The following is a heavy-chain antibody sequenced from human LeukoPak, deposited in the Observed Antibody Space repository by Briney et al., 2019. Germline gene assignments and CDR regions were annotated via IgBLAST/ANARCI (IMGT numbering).Heavy chain of an antibody. V-gene: IGHV1-2*02. D-gene: IGHD5-24*01. J-gene: IGHJ4*02. CDR1: GYTFTSYY. Sequence: ASVKVSCKASGYTFTSYYMHWVRQAPGQGLEWMGWINPNSGGTNYAQKFQGRVTMTRDTSISTAYMELSRLRSDDTAVYYCARGQDGETKSGVAVFDYWGQGTLVTVSS. CDR2: INPNSGGT. CDR3: ARGQDGETKSGVAVFDY.